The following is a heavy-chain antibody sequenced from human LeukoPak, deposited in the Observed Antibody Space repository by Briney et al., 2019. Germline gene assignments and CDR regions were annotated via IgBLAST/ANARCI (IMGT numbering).Heavy chain of an antibody. CDR1: GGPISSSSYY. J-gene: IGHJ6*03. CDR2: IYTSGST. CDR3: ARKNYDILTGYQITGYYYYYMDV. D-gene: IGHD3-9*01. Sequence: SETLSLTCTVSGGPISSSSYYWGWIRQPPGKGLEWIGRIYTSGSTNYNPSLKSRVTMSVDTSKNQFSLKLSSVTAADTAVYYCARKNYDILTGYQITGYYYYYMDVWGKGTTVTISS. V-gene: IGHV4-39*07.